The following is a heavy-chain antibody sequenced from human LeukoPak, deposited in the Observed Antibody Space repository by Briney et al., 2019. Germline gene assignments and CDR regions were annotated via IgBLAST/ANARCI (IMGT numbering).Heavy chain of an antibody. CDR2: VFNGGST. Sequence: SETLSLTCSVSGASINSHYWSWIRQSPGKGLEWIGYVFNGGSTNYNPSLKSRVTMSLDTSRDQFSLRLTSVTAAGTAIYYCASRPAGTTWYGVFDYWSQGTLVTVSS. CDR3: ASRPAGTTWYGVFDY. V-gene: IGHV4-59*11. CDR1: GASINSHY. D-gene: IGHD6-13*01. J-gene: IGHJ4*02.